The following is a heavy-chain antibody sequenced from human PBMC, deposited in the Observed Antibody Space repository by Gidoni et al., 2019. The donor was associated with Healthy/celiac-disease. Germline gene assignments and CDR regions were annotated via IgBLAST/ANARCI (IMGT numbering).Heavy chain of an antibody. Sequence: QVQLQESGPGLVSPSETLSPTCTGPGGSISSYYWSWIRQSPGKGLEWVGYIYSSRSTNYHPSHKSRVTRSVDTSKNQFSLKLSSVTAADTAVYYCARGYGTGAFDIWGQGTMVTVSS. CDR2: IYSSRST. CDR3: ARGYGTGAFDI. D-gene: IGHD4-17*01. J-gene: IGHJ3*02. V-gene: IGHV4-59*01. CDR1: GGSISSYY.